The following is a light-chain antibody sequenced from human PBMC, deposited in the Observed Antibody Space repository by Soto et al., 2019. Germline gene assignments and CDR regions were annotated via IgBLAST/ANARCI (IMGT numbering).Light chain of an antibody. Sequence: QSVLTQTASVSGSPGQSITISCPGTSSDVGGYNYVSWYQHQPGKAPKLMIYDVSNRPSGVSNRFSGSKSGNTASLTISGLQPEDEADYYCCSYTTSNTRQIVFGTGTKVTVL. V-gene: IGLV2-14*03. CDR1: SSDVGGYNY. J-gene: IGLJ1*01. CDR2: DVS. CDR3: CSYTTSNTRQIV.